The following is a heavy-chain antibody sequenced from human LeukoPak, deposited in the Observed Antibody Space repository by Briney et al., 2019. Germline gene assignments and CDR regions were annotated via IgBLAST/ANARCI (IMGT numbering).Heavy chain of an antibody. V-gene: IGHV3-30-3*01. CDR3: AKQYYGNSGYYFDY. Sequence: GGSLRLSCAASGFTFSSYAMHWVRQAPGKGLEWVAVISYDGSNKYYADSVKGRFTISRDNSKNTLYLQMNSLRAEDTAVYYCAKQYYGNSGYYFDYWGQGTLVTVSS. CDR2: ISYDGSNK. CDR1: GFTFSSYA. J-gene: IGHJ4*02. D-gene: IGHD4-11*01.